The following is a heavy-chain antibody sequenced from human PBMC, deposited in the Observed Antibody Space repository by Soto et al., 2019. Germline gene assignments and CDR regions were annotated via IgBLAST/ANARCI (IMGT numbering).Heavy chain of an antibody. J-gene: IGHJ5*02. Sequence: QVQLVQSGAEVKKPGSSVKVSCKASGGTFSSYTISWVRQAPGQGLEWMGRIIPILGIANYAQKFQGRVTINADKSTSTGYMEQRSLRSEDTAVYYCARDRRDIVATIQSNWFDPWGQGTLVTVSS. CDR1: GGTFSSYT. CDR2: IIPILGIA. V-gene: IGHV1-69*08. CDR3: ARDRRDIVATIQSNWFDP. D-gene: IGHD5-12*01.